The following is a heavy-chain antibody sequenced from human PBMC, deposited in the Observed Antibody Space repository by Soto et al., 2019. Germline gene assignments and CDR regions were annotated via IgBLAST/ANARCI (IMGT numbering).Heavy chain of an antibody. V-gene: IGHV4-31*03. D-gene: IGHD2-15*01. Sequence: QVQLQESGPGLVKPSQTLSLTCTVSGGSISSGGNYWSWIRQHPWKGLGWIGYIYYSGSTHYNPAPKSRVTISVDTSKNQFSVKLSSVTAADTAVYYCARDPSVANYWYFDLWGRGTLVTVSS. J-gene: IGHJ2*01. CDR2: IYYSGST. CDR1: GGSISSGGNY. CDR3: ARDPSVANYWYFDL.